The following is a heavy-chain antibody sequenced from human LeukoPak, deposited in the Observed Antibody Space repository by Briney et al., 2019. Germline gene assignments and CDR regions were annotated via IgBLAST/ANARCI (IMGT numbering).Heavy chain of an antibody. Sequence: ASVKVSCKASGYTFTSYYMHWVRQAPGQGLEWMGIISPSDATTSYAQKFQARVTMTRDTSTSTVYMELSSLRSEDTAVYFCARDVGMGAKYYFDYWGQETLVTVSS. CDR2: ISPSDATT. V-gene: IGHV1-46*01. D-gene: IGHD1-26*01. CDR3: ARDVGMGAKYYFDY. CDR1: GYTFTSYY. J-gene: IGHJ4*02.